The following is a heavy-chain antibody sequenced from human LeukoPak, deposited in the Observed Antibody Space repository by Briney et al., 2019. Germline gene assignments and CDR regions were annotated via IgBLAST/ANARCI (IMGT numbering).Heavy chain of an antibody. Sequence: SETLSLTCAVYGGSFSGYYWSWIRQPPGKGLEWIGEINHSGSTHYNPSLKSRVTISVDTSKNQFFLKLSSVTAADTAVYYCARPVGATKYGYYYYMDVWGKGTTVTISS. J-gene: IGHJ6*03. CDR1: GGSFSGYY. V-gene: IGHV4-34*01. CDR3: ARPVGATKYGYYYYMDV. D-gene: IGHD1-26*01. CDR2: INHSGST.